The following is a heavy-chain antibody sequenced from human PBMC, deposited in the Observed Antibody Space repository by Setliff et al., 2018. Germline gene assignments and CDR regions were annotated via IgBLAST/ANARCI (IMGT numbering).Heavy chain of an antibody. CDR2: IYYSGST. CDR1: GGSISSSSYY. Sequence: PSETLSLTCTVSGGSISSSSYYWGWIRQPPGKGLEWIGSIYYSGSTYYNPSLKSRVTISVDTSKKKFFLKLSSVTAADTAVYYCARGLSSSWYLYYYGMDVWGQGTTVTVSS. CDR3: ARGLSSSWYLYYYGMDV. J-gene: IGHJ6*02. D-gene: IGHD6-13*01. V-gene: IGHV4-39*07.